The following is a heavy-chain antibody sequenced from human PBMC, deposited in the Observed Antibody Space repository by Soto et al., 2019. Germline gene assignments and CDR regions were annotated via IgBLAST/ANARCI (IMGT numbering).Heavy chain of an antibody. CDR2: INSDGSST. CDR3: ARGTIGGSRYSGMDV. D-gene: IGHD1-26*01. J-gene: IGHJ6*02. V-gene: IGHV3-74*01. Sequence: EVQLVESGGGLVQPGGSLGFSCAASGFTFSSYWMHWVRQAPGKGLVWVSRINSDGSSTSYADSVKGRFTISRDNAKSTLYLQVNSLRAEDTAVYYCARGTIGGSRYSGMDVWGQGTTVTVSS. CDR1: GFTFSSYW.